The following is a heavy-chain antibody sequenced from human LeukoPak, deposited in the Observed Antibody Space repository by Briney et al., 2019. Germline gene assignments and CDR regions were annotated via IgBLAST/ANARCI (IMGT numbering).Heavy chain of an antibody. CDR1: GFTFSNYA. V-gene: IGHV3-48*03. CDR3: ARELEGSGFDP. J-gene: IGHJ5*02. CDR2: ISSSGNSI. D-gene: IGHD6-19*01. Sequence: GGSLRLSCAASGFTFSNYAMNWVRQAPGKGLEWLSYISSSGNSIDYADSVKGRFTISRDNAKNSLYLQMNSLRADDTAVYYCARELEGSGFDPWGQGTLVTVS.